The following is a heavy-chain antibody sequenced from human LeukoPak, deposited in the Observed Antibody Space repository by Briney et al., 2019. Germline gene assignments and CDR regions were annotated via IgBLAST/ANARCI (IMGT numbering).Heavy chain of an antibody. J-gene: IGHJ4*02. CDR2: IIPIFGTA. CDR3: ARSEGRTYYDSSGYSFDY. CDR1: GGTFSSYA. Sequence: ASVKVSCKASGGTFSSYAISWVRQAPGQGLEWMGGIIPIFGTANYAQKFQGRVTITTDESTSTAYMELGSLRSEDTAVYYCARSEGRTYYDSSGYSFDYWGQGTLVTVSS. V-gene: IGHV1-69*05. D-gene: IGHD3-22*01.